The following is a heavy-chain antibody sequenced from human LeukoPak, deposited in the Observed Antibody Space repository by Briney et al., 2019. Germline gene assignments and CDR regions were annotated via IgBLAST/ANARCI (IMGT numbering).Heavy chain of an antibody. D-gene: IGHD3-3*01. CDR1: GFTFSRYA. CDR2: ISYDGSDK. V-gene: IGHV3-30*01. CDR3: ARETDFWSGYYPLDY. J-gene: IGHJ4*02. Sequence: GGSLRLSCAASGFTFSRYAMHWVRQAPGKGLECVAIISYDGSDKYYADSVKGRFTISRDDSKNTLYLQMKSLRPEDTALYFCARETDFWSGYYPLDYWGQGTLVTVSS.